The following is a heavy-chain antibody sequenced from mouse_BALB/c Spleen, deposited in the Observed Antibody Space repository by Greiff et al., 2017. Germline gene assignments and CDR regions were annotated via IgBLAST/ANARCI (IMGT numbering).Heavy chain of an antibody. CDR3: ARPTGTKGGFAY. CDR1: GFTFSSYT. D-gene: IGHD4-1*02. J-gene: IGHJ3*01. CDR2: ISNGGGST. V-gene: IGHV5-12-2*01. Sequence: EVMLVESGGGLVQPGGSLKLSCAASGFTFSSYTMSWVRQTPEKRLEWVAYISNGGGSTYYPDTVKGRFTISRDNAKNTLYLQMSSLKSEDTAMYYCARPTGTKGGFAYWGQGTLVTVSA.